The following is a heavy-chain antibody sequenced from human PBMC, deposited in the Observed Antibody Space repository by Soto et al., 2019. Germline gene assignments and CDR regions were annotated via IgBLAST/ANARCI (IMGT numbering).Heavy chain of an antibody. J-gene: IGHJ4*01. CDR1: GASSSGNY. V-gene: IGHV4-34*01. Sequence: TETLSLTCAVYGASSSGNYWTWIRQPPGKGLEWIGEINHSGNAKYNPSLESRVTISVDTSKNQFSLKLNAVTAADMAIYYCARDMITATTWYAHWGQGTLVIVSS. D-gene: IGHD3-16*01. CDR3: ARDMITATTWYAH. CDR2: INHSGNA.